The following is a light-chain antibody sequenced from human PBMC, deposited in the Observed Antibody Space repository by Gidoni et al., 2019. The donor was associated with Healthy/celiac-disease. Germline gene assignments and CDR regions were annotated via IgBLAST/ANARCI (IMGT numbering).Light chain of an antibody. CDR1: QSISSW. V-gene: IGKV1-5*03. CDR3: QQYNSYPCT. CDR2: KAS. J-gene: IGKJ2*02. Sequence: DIERNQSPSTLSASVGDRVTITCRASQSISSWLAWYQQKPGKVPKLLIYKASSLESGVPSRFSGSRSGTEFTLTISSLPPDDFATYYCQQYNSYPCTFGQGTKLEIK.